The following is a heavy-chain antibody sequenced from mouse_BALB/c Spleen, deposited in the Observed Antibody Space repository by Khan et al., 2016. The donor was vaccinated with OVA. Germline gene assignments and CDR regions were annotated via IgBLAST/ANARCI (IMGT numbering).Heavy chain of an antibody. CDR3: ARELFTTVVATPFAY. Sequence: EVELVESGGGLVKPGGSLKLSCAVSGFTFSNYAMSWVRQTPEKRLEWVATISSGGSYTYYPDSVQGRFTISRDNAKNTLYLQMSSLRSEDTARYNCARELFTTVVATPFAYGGEVTLVTVSA. D-gene: IGHD1-1*01. CDR2: ISSGGSYT. J-gene: IGHJ3*01. V-gene: IGHV5-9-3*01. CDR1: GFTFSNYA.